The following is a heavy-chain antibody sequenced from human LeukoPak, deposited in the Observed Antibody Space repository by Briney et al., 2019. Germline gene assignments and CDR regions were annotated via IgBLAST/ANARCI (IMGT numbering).Heavy chain of an antibody. V-gene: IGHV5-10-1*01. D-gene: IGHD4-17*01. CDR1: GYSFTSYW. J-gene: IGHJ5*02. Sequence: GESLKISCKGSGYSFTSYWISWVRQMPGKGLEWMGRIDPSDSYTNYSPSLQGHVTISADKSISTAYLQWSSLKASDTAMYYCARQGATTTVTENWFDPWGQGTLVTVSS. CDR2: IDPSDSYT. CDR3: ARQGATTTVTENWFDP.